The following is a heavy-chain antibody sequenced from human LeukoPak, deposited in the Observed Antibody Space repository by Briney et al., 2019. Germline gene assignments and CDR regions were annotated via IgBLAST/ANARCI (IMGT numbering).Heavy chain of an antibody. CDR1: GYTFTGYY. CDR2: INPNSGGT. CDR3: ARGVVATIRDLNWFDP. J-gene: IGHJ5*02. D-gene: IGHD5-12*01. Sequence: ASVKVSCKASGYTFTGYYMRWVRQAPGQGLEWMGWINPNSGGTNYAQKFQGRVTMTRDTSISTAYMELSRLRSDDTAVYYCARGVVATIRDLNWFDPWGQGTLVTVSS. V-gene: IGHV1-2*02.